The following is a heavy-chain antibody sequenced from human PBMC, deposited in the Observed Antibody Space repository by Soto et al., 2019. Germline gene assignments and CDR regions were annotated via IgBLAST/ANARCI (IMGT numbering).Heavy chain of an antibody. CDR1: GGSISSNSYY. Sequence: QLQLQESGPGLVKPSETLSLTCTVSGGSISSNSYYWGWIRQPPGKGLEWIGSIFHTGSTYYDPSLRSRVTISVDTTKNHFSLRLSFVTAADPALYYCVCSSNFSVSIDYWGQGTLVTVSS. D-gene: IGHD2-2*01. V-gene: IGHV4-39*02. CDR3: VCSSNFSVSIDY. J-gene: IGHJ4*02. CDR2: IFHTGST.